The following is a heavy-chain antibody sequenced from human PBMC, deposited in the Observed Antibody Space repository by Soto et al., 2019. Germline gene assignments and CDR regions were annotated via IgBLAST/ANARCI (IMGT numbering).Heavy chain of an antibody. V-gene: IGHV4-31*03. J-gene: IGHJ4*02. D-gene: IGHD4-17*01. Sequence: SETLSLTCTVSGGSISSGGYYWSWIRQHPGKGLEWIGYIYYSGSTYYNPSLKSRVTISVDTSKNQFSLKLSSVTAADTAVYYCARGEGYGDLLDYWGQGTLVTVSS. CDR1: GGSISSGGYY. CDR2: IYYSGST. CDR3: ARGEGYGDLLDY.